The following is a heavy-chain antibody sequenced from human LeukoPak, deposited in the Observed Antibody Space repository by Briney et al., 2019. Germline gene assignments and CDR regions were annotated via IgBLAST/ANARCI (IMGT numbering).Heavy chain of an antibody. V-gene: IGHV3-66*01. CDR3: ARDYGDYKFDY. CDR1: GFTVSSNY. CDR2: IYSGGST. Sequence: PGGSLRLSCTASGFTVSSNYMSWVRQAPGKGLEWVSVIYSGGSTYYADSVKGRFTISRDNSKNTLYLQMNSLRAEDTAVYYCARDYGDYKFDYWGQGTLVTVSS. D-gene: IGHD4-17*01. J-gene: IGHJ4*02.